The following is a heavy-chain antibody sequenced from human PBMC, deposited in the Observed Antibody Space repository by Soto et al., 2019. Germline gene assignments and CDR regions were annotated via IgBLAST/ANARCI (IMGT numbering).Heavy chain of an antibody. CDR1: GFNFRNYA. CDR2: ISSGDAFT. J-gene: IGHJ5*02. V-gene: IGHV3-23*01. Sequence: EVQLLESGGGLVQPGGSLRLSCAASGFNFRNYAMSWVRQAPGKGLEWVSTISSGDAFTYYAASVKGRFTISRDYSKSTLYLQMNTLRAEDTAVYYCAKDRQDSSFSWGQGPLVTVSS. D-gene: IGHD6-19*01. CDR3: AKDRQDSSFS.